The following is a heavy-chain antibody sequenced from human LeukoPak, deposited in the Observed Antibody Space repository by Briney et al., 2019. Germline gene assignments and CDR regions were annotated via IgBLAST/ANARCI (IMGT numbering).Heavy chain of an antibody. CDR1: GGSFSGYY. J-gene: IGHJ4*02. V-gene: IGHV4-34*01. CDR3: ARGSTNWIVVANQRPPLPLFDY. D-gene: IGHD3-22*01. CDR2: INHSGST. Sequence: SETLSLTCAVYGGSFSGYYWSWIRQPPGKGLEWIGEINHSGSTNYNPSLKSRVTISVDTSKNQFSLKLSSVTAADTAVYYCARGSTNWIVVANQRPPLPLFDYWGQGTLVTVSS.